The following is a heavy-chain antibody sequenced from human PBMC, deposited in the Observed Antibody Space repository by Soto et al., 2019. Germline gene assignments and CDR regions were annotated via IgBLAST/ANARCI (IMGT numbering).Heavy chain of an antibody. Sequence: ASVKVSCKASGYTFTSYGMNWVRQAPGRGLEWMGWISPGNGNTKYSQKFQGRVTIAADTSASTAYMELSGLRSEDTAVYYCARDPKVSTIFGLDIYYYGMDVWGQGTTVTVSS. CDR2: ISPGNGNT. V-gene: IGHV1-3*01. J-gene: IGHJ6*02. CDR3: ARDPKVSTIFGLDIYYYGMDV. D-gene: IGHD3-3*01. CDR1: GYTFTSYG.